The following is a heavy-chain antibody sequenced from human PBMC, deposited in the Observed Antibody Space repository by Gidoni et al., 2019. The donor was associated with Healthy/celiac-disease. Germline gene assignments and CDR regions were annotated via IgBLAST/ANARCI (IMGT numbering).Heavy chain of an antibody. J-gene: IGHJ6*02. CDR3: AKPLEPAEFYCSSTSCPDVGMDV. CDR1: GFTFDDYA. Sequence: EVQLVESGGGVVQPGGSLRLSCAASGFTFDDYAMHWVRQAPGKGLEWVSLISGDGGSTYYADSVKGRFTISRDNSKNSLYLQMNSLRTEDTALYYCAKPLEPAEFYCSSTSCPDVGMDVWGQGTTVTVSS. D-gene: IGHD2-2*01. V-gene: IGHV3-43*02. CDR2: ISGDGGST.